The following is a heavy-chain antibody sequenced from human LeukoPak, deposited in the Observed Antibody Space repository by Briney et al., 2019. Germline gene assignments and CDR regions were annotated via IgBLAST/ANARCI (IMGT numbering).Heavy chain of an antibody. J-gene: IGHJ6*02. Sequence: ASVKVSCKASGYTFTSNYIHWVRQAPGQGLEWMGMIYPRDGSTSYAQKFQGRVTMTEDTSTDTAYMELSSLRSEDTAVYYCATGSGSKPYYYYGMDVWGQGTTVTVSS. CDR3: ATGSGSKPYYYYGMDV. D-gene: IGHD1-26*01. CDR2: IYPRDGST. CDR1: GYTFTSNY. V-gene: IGHV1-46*01.